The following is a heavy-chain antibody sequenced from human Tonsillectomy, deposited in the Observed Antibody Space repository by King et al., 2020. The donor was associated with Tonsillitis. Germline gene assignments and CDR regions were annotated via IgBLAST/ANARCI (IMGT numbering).Heavy chain of an antibody. Sequence: QLVQSGGGVVQPGRSLRLSCAASGFTFSSYAMHWVRQAPGKGLEWVAVISYDGSNKYYADSVKGRFTISRDNSKNTLYLQMNSLRAEDTAVYYCATPDDYGDYVPHYWGQGTLVTVSS. J-gene: IGHJ4*02. V-gene: IGHV3-30-3*01. CDR3: ATPDDYGDYVPHY. CDR1: GFTFSSYA. CDR2: ISYDGSNK. D-gene: IGHD4-17*01.